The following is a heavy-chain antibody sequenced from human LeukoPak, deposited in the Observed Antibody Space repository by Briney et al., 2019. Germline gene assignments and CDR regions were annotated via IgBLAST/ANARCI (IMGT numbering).Heavy chain of an antibody. CDR3: ARHYGP. V-gene: IGHV4-39*01. J-gene: IGHJ4*02. CDR2: IHYSGKT. D-gene: IGHD3-10*01. Sequence: PSETLSLTCSVTGGSISRSSYYWGWIRQPPGEGLEWIGNIHYSGKTCYNPSLKSRVTISIDTSKNQFSLKLNSVTATDTAVYYCARHYGPWGQGTLVTVSS. CDR1: GGSISRSSYY.